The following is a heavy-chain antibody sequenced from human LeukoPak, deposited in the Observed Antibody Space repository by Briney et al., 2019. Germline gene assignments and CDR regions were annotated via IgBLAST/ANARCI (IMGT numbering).Heavy chain of an antibody. CDR2: IYSSGST. V-gene: IGHV4-39*01. Sequence: SETLSLTCAVSGASISGSGYYWGWIRQPPGKGLEWIGNIYSSGSTYYNASLQSRVTISIDTSKNQFSLKLSSVTAADAAVYYCARSPLYSSSWYYFDYWGQGTLVTVSS. CDR3: ARSPLYSSSWYYFDY. CDR1: GASISGSGYY. J-gene: IGHJ4*02. D-gene: IGHD6-13*01.